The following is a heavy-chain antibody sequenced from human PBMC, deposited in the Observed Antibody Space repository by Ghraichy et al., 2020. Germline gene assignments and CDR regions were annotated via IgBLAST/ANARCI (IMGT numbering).Heavy chain of an antibody. Sequence: GGSLRLSCAASGFTFSDYYMSWIRQAPGKGLEWLSYISSSDSAIYYADSVKGRFTISRDNAKNSLYLQMNSLRVEDTAVYYCARDVGPQDYGDFAFDSWGQGTLVTVSS. J-gene: IGHJ4*02. D-gene: IGHD4-17*01. V-gene: IGHV3-11*01. CDR2: ISSSDSAI. CDR3: ARDVGPQDYGDFAFDS. CDR1: GFTFSDYY.